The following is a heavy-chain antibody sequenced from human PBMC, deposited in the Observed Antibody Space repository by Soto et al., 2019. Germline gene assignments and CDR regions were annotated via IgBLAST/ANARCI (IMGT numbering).Heavy chain of an antibody. CDR3: ARANWYSEY. V-gene: IGHV4-34*01. CDR1: GGSFSGYY. D-gene: IGHD7-27*01. Sequence: SETLSLTCAVYGGSFSGYYWSWIRQPPGKGLEWIGEINHSGSTNYNPSLKSRVTISVDTSKNQISLKLSSVTAADTAVYYCARANWYSEYWGQGTLVTVSS. CDR2: INHSGST. J-gene: IGHJ4*02.